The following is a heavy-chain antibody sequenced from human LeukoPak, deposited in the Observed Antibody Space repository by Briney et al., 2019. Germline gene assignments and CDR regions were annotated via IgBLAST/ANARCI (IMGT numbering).Heavy chain of an antibody. J-gene: IGHJ3*02. V-gene: IGHV4-59*01. CDR3: ARSDYHNSGSHTVFDAFDI. Sequence: PSETLSLTCTVSGGSISRYYWSWIRRPPGKGLEWIGYIDDSGNTNYNPSLRSQVTISVDKSKNQFSLKLSFVTAADTAMYYCARSDYHNSGSHTVFDAFDIWGQGTRVTVSS. D-gene: IGHD3-10*01. CDR2: IDDSGNT. CDR1: GGSISRYY.